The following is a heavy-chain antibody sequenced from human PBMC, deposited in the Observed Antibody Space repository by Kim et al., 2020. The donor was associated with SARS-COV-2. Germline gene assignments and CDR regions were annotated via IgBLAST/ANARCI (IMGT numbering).Heavy chain of an antibody. CDR2: ISTDSGYT. CDR1: GYNFTTYG. J-gene: IGHJ4*02. V-gene: IGHV1-18*01. CDR3: ARDRDYRFDL. Sequence: ASVKVSCKTSGYNFTTYGLSWVRQAPGQGLEWMGWISTDSGYTKYAQKFQDRVTLTKDTSTSTAYMELRSLISDDTAVYFCARDRDYRFDLWGQGTLVTVSS. D-gene: IGHD3-16*02.